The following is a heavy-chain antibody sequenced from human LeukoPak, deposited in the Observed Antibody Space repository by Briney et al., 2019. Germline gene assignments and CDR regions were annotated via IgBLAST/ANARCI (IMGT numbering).Heavy chain of an antibody. CDR3: AKDLCGGDCYIFDY. J-gene: IGHJ4*02. CDR1: GFPFSSYG. Sequence: PGGSLRLSCAASGFPFSSYGMHWVRQAPGKGLEWVAVISYDGSNKYYADSVKGRFTISRDNSKNTLYLQMNSLRAEDTAVYYCAKDLCGGDCYIFDYWGQGTLVTVSS. D-gene: IGHD2-21*02. V-gene: IGHV3-30*18. CDR2: ISYDGSNK.